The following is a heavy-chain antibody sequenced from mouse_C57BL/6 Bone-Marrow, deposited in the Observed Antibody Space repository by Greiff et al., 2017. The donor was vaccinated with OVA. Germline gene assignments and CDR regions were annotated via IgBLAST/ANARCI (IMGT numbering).Heavy chain of an antibody. Sequence: QVQLQQSGAELVRPGASVKLSCKASGYTFTDYYINWVKQRPGQGLEWIARIYPGSGNTYYNEKFKGKATLTAEKSSSTAYMQLSSLTSEDSAVYFCARSAPYSLGMDYWGQGTSVTVSS. J-gene: IGHJ4*01. V-gene: IGHV1-76*01. CDR1: GYTFTDYY. CDR2: IYPGSGNT. CDR3: ARSAPYSLGMDY. D-gene: IGHD2-10*01.